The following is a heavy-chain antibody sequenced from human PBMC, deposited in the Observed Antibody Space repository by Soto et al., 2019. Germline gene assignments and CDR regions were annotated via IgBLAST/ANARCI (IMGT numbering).Heavy chain of an antibody. CDR2: INPNNGNT. V-gene: IGHV1-8*01. D-gene: IGHD4-17*01. CDR1: GYTFTSYD. CDR3: AREVWHDYGDYDIIN. Sequence: VASVKVSCKASGYTFTSYDINWVRQATGQGLEWMGWINPNNGNTGYAQKLQGRVTMTTDTSTSTAYMELRSLRSDDTAVYYCAREVWHDYGDYDIINWGQGTLVTVSS. J-gene: IGHJ4*02.